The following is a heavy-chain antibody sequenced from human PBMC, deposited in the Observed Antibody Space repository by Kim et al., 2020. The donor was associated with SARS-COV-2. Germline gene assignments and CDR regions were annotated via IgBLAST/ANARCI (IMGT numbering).Heavy chain of an antibody. CDR3: ARERTDYYGSGSYYLDY. Sequence: LKSRVTISVDTSKNQFSLKLSSVTAADTAVYYWARERTDYYGSGSYYLDYWGQGTLVTVSS. D-gene: IGHD3-10*01. J-gene: IGHJ4*02. V-gene: IGHV4-59*01.